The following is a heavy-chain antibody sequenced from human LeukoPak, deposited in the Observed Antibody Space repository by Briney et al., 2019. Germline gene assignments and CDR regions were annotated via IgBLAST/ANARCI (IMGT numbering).Heavy chain of an antibody. J-gene: IGHJ4*02. Sequence: GGSLRLSCAASGFTFSSYAMSWVRQAPGKGLEWVSAISDSGGSTYSGDSVKGRFTISRDNSKNTLYLQMNSLRAEDTAVYYCAKDQYSRRPVTHDYWGQGTLVTVSS. CDR2: ISDSGGST. CDR3: AKDQYSRRPVTHDY. D-gene: IGHD4-23*01. V-gene: IGHV3-23*01. CDR1: GFTFSSYA.